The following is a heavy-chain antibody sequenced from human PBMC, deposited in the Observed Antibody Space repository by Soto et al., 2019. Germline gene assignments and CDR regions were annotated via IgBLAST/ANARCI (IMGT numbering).Heavy chain of an antibody. D-gene: IGHD3-16*01. CDR3: ARLTEIDY. CDR2: IYHSGST. J-gene: IGHJ4*02. V-gene: IGHV4-38-2*01. CDR1: GYSISSGYY. Sequence: SLTCAVSGYSISSGYYWGWIRQPPGKGLEWIGSIYHSGSTYYNPSLKSRVTISVDTSKNQFSLKLSSVTAADTAVYYCARLTEIDYWGQGTLVTVSS.